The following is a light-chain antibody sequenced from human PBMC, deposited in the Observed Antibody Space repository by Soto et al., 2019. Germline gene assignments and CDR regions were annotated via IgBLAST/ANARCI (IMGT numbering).Light chain of an antibody. CDR2: DAS. J-gene: IGKJ4*01. CDR1: QSVTTF. CDR3: QQRTNWPLT. V-gene: IGKV3-11*01. Sequence: EIVLTQSPVTLSLSPGERATLSCRASQSVTTFLAWYQQKPGQAPRLLIYDASKRATGMPARFSGSGSGTDFTLTISSLEPEDFAVYYCQQRTNWPLTFGGGTKVEIK.